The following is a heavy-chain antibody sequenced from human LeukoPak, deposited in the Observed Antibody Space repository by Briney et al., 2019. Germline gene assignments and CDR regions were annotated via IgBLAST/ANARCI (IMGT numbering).Heavy chain of an antibody. CDR3: ARGQGPPAYYFDY. V-gene: IGHV4-34*01. J-gene: IGHJ4*02. D-gene: IGHD2-2*01. Sequence: GSLRLSCAASGFTFSSYWMSWVRQPPGKGLEWIGEINHSGSTNYNPSLKSRVTISVDTSKNQFSLKLSSVTAADTAVYYCARGQGPPAYYFDYWGQGTLVTVSS. CDR2: INHSGST. CDR1: GFTFSSYW.